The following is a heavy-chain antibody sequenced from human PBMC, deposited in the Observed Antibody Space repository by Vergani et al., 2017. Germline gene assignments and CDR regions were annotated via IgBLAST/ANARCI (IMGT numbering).Heavy chain of an antibody. CDR1: EYSFGKYW. J-gene: IGHJ4*02. CDR3: ARHTTYTDS. CDR2: IYPADSDT. V-gene: IGHV5-51*01. Sequence: EVELVQSGPEMRKPGESLKISCPGSEYSFGKYWIGWVRQLPGKGLEWMGIIYPADSDTRYSPSFQGQVTISADKSISTAFLQWDSLKASDTALYYCARHTTYTDSWGQGTLVTVSS. D-gene: IGHD1-1*01.